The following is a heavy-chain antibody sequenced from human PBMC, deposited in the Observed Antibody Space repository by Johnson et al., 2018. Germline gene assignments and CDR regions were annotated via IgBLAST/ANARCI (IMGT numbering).Heavy chain of an antibody. V-gene: IGHV3-30*18. J-gene: IGHJ3*02. D-gene: IGHD1-14*01. CDR1: GFTFSTYG. Sequence: QVQLVEAGEGVVQPGRSLRLSCAASGFTFSTYGMHWVRPAPGKGLERVAVMSYDGGNKYYAESVTGRCTISRDNSNNTLYLQIKSLTAEDTAVYFCAKSIRITPDCFDIWGQGTMVTVSS. CDR2: MSYDGGNK. CDR3: AKSIRITPDCFDI.